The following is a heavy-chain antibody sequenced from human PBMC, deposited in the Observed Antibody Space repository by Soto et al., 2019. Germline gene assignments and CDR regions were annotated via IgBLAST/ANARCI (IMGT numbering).Heavy chain of an antibody. J-gene: IGHJ4*02. CDR1: GYTLTELS. Sequence: SVKVSCQVSGYTLTELSMHWVRQAPVKGLEWMGGFDPEDGETIYAQKFQGRVTMTEDTSTDTAYMELSSLRSEDTAVYYCATSIVGATNPNARFFDYWGQGTLVTAPQ. CDR2: FDPEDGET. CDR3: ATSIVGATNPNARFFDY. V-gene: IGHV1-24*01. D-gene: IGHD1-26*01.